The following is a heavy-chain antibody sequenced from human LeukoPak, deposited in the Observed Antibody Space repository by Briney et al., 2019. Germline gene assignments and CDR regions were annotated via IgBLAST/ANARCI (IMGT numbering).Heavy chain of an antibody. CDR2: IIPIFGTA. V-gene: IGHV1-69*01. J-gene: IGHJ4*02. D-gene: IGHD2-2*01. Sequence: EASVTVSFMASGGTFISYAISWVRQAPGQGLEWMGGIIPIFGTANYAQKFQGRVTITADESTSTAYMELSSLRSEDTAVYYCARGGLPRSDIVVVPADLLNWGQGTLVTVSS. CDR1: GGTFISYA. CDR3: ARGGLPRSDIVVVPADLLN.